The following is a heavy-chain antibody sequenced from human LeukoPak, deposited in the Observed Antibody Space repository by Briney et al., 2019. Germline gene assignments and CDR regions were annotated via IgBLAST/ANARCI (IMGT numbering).Heavy chain of an antibody. Sequence: SDTLSLTCAVYGGSLSGYHWSWIRQPPGKGLEWIGEINHSGNTNYNPSLKSRVTISVDTSKNQFSLKLSSVTAADTAVYYCARTFQGDYDAADYYYYGMDVWGQGTTVTVSS. J-gene: IGHJ6*02. D-gene: IGHD4-17*01. V-gene: IGHV4-34*01. CDR2: INHSGNT. CDR3: ARTFQGDYDAADYYYYGMDV. CDR1: GGSLSGYH.